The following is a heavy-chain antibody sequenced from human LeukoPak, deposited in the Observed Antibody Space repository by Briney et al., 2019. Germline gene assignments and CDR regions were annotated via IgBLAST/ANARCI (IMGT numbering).Heavy chain of an antibody. J-gene: IGHJ5*02. CDR3: ARGRWGSVRGASQGWFDP. D-gene: IGHD3-10*01. Sequence: PSETLSLTCTVSGGSISSYYWSWIRQPAGKGLEWIGRIYISGSTNYNPSLKSRVTMSVDTSKNQFSLKLSSVTAADTAVYYCARGRWGSVRGASQGWFDPWGQGTLVTVSS. V-gene: IGHV4-4*07. CDR2: IYISGST. CDR1: GGSISSYY.